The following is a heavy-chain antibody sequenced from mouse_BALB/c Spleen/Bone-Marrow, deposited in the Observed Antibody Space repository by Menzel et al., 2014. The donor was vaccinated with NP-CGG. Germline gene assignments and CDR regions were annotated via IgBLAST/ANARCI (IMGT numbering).Heavy chain of an antibody. CDR2: IYPGSGST. CDR1: GYNFTSYW. V-gene: IGHV1-55*01. CDR3: ARFSQLGLLAY. D-gene: IGHD3-1*01. Sequence: QVQLKESGAELVKPGTPVKLSCKASGYNFTSYWINWVKLRPGQGLEWIGDIYPGSGSTNYNEKFKSKATRTVDTSSSTAYMQLSSLASEDSALYYCARFSQLGLLAYWGQGALVTVSA. J-gene: IGHJ3*01.